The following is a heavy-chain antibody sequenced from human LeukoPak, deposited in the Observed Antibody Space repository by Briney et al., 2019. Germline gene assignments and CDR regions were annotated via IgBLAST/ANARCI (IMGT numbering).Heavy chain of an antibody. CDR2: IYPGDSDT. CDR3: ATSYCCGDCYSYYYRMDV. CDR1: GYSFTSYW. D-gene: IGHD2-21*02. Sequence: GESLKISCKGSGYSFTSYWIGWVRQMPGKGLEWMGIIYPGDSDTRYSPSFQGQVTISADKSISTAYLQWSSLKASDTAMYYCATSYCCGDCYSYYYRMDVWGQGTTVTVPS. J-gene: IGHJ6*02. V-gene: IGHV5-51*01.